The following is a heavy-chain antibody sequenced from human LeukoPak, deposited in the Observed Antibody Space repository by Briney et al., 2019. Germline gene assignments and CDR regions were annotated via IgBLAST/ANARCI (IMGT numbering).Heavy chain of an antibody. V-gene: IGHV1-46*01. CDR2: INPSGGST. D-gene: IGHD6-6*01. CDR1: GYTFTSYY. Sequence: ASVTVSFTASGYTFTSYYMHWVRQAPGQGLEWMGIINPSGGSTSYAQKFQGRVTMTRDTSTSTVYMELSSLRSEDTAVYYCARARLRAVDYWGQGTLVTVSS. J-gene: IGHJ4*02. CDR3: ARARLRAVDY.